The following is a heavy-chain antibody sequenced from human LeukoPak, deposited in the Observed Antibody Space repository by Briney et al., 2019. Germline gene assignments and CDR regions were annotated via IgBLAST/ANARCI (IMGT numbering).Heavy chain of an antibody. V-gene: IGHV3-23*01. Sequence: GGSLRLSCAASGFTFSSYGMSWVRQTPGKGLEWVSSISGSGDSTFYADSVKGRFSISRDNSKNTLYLQVNGLRTEDTAVYYCAKDRLLNCRGDCYIFDYWGQGTVVTVSS. CDR1: GFTFSSYG. D-gene: IGHD2-21*02. CDR3: AKDRLLNCRGDCYIFDY. J-gene: IGHJ4*02. CDR2: ISGSGDST.